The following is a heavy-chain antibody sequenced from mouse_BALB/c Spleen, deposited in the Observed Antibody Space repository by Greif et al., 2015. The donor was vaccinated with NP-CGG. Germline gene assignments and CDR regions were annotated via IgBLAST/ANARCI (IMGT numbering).Heavy chain of an antibody. V-gene: IGHV1S130*01. J-gene: IGHJ2*01. Sequence: QVQLQQSGSVLVSPGASVKLSCKASGYTFTSSWMHWAKQRPGQGLEWIGEIHPNSGNTNYNEKFKGKATLTVDTSSSTAYVDLSSLTSEDSAVYYCASYYRYYFDYWGQGTTLTVSS. D-gene: IGHD2-14*01. CDR1: GYTFTSSW. CDR3: ASYYRYYFDY. CDR2: IHPNSGNT.